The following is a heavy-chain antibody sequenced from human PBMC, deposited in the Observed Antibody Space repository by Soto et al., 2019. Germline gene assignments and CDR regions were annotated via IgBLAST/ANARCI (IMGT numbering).Heavy chain of an antibody. J-gene: IGHJ5*02. Sequence: GGSVRLSCAASGVTFSSYAMHWVRQAPGKGLEWVAVISYDGSNKYYADSVKGRFTISRDNSKNTLYLQMNSLRAEDTAVYYCARGLGVLVPAAYLNNWFDPWGQGTLVTVSS. D-gene: IGHD2-2*01. CDR1: GVTFSSYA. V-gene: IGHV3-30-3*01. CDR3: ARGLGVLVPAAYLNNWFDP. CDR2: ISYDGSNK.